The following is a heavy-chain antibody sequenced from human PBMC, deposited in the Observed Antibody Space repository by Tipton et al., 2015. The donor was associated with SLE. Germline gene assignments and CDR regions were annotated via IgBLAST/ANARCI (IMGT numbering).Heavy chain of an antibody. Sequence: TLSLTCSVSGDSIRSFSWSWNRQPPGKGLEWLGDGYHSGTTNSHPPLKSRITISVDSSNNQFSLKLNSLTAADAAVYYCARLNIGCANCWYYFDLWGQGALVTVSS. CDR3: ARLNIGCANCWYYFDL. V-gene: IGHV4-59*01. CDR1: GDSIRSFS. CDR2: GYHSGTT. D-gene: IGHD2-21*01. J-gene: IGHJ4*02.